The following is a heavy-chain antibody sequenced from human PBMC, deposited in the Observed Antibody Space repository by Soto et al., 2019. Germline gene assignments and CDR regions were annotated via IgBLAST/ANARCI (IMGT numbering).Heavy chain of an antibody. Sequence: SETLSLTCTVSGGSISSGDYYWSWIRQPPGKGLEWIGYIYYSGSTYYNPSLKSRVTISVDTSKNQFSLKLSSVTAADTAVYYCARDLYNCNYLYYGMDVFCQRSTVTVSS. CDR1: GGSISSGDYY. V-gene: IGHV4-30-4*01. CDR2: IYYSGST. CDR3: ARDLYNCNYLYYGMDV. J-gene: IGHJ6*02. D-gene: IGHD1-7*01.